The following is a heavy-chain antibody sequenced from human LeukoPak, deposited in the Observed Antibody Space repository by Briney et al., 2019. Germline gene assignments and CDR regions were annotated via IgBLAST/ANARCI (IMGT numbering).Heavy chain of an antibody. CDR3: ARAGSYRFDY. CDR1: GFTFSSYW. J-gene: IGHJ4*02. D-gene: IGHD3-16*02. V-gene: IGHV3-74*03. CDR2: INTDGSTI. Sequence: GGSLRLSCAPSGFTFSSYWMHWIRQAPGKGLEWVSRINTDGSTITYADSVEGRFTISRDNARNTLYLQMNSLRDEDTAVYYCARAGSYRFDYWGQGTLVTVSS.